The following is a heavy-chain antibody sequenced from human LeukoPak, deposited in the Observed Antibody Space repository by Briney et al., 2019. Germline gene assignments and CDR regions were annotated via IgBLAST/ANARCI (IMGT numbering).Heavy chain of an antibody. CDR3: ATGSGIRDVRGVDY. V-gene: IGHV4-34*01. CDR1: GGSFSGYY. D-gene: IGHD3-10*01. Sequence: SETLPLTCAVYGGSFSGYYWSWIRQPPGKGLEWIGEINHSGSTNYNPSLKSRVTISVDTSKNQFSLKLSSVTAADTAVYYCATGSGIRDVRGVDYWGQGTLVTVSS. CDR2: INHSGST. J-gene: IGHJ4*02.